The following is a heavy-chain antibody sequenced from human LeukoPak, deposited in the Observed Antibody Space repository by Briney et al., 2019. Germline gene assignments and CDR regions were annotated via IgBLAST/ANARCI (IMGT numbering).Heavy chain of an antibody. Sequence: PGGSLRLSCAASGFTFSSYDMHWVRQATGKGLEWVSAIGTAGDTYYPGSVKGRFTISRENAKNSLYLQMNSLRAGDTAVYYCARRIQGMAPYYFDYWGQGTLVTVSS. CDR1: GFTFSSYD. V-gene: IGHV3-13*01. CDR2: IGTAGDT. CDR3: ARRIQGMAPYYFDY. D-gene: IGHD5-24*01. J-gene: IGHJ4*02.